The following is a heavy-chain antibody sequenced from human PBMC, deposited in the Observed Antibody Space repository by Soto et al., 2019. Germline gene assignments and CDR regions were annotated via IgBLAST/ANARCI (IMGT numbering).Heavy chain of an antibody. Sequence: QVQLVESGGGLVKPGGSLRLSCAASGFTFSDYYMSWIRQAPGKGLEWVSYISSSGSTIYYADSGKGRFTISRDNAKNSLYLQMNSLREDDTSVYYCARVAHYDFWSGYYSAGYYYYYMDVWGKGTTVTVAS. CDR1: GFTFSDYY. V-gene: IGHV3-11*01. CDR2: ISSSGSTI. J-gene: IGHJ6*03. D-gene: IGHD3-3*01. CDR3: ARVAHYDFWSGYYSAGYYYYYMDV.